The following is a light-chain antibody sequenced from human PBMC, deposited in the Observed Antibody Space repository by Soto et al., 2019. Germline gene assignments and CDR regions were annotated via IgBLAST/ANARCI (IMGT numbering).Light chain of an antibody. J-gene: IGLJ3*02. CDR3: ATWDGSLSVVV. Sequence: QSVLTQPPSVSAAPGQRVTISCSGNSSNVGDNFVSWYQQPPEAAPKLLIYDNHKRPSGIPDRLSGSKSGTSATLGITGLQTGDEAEYYCATWDGSLSVVVFGGGTKLTVL. CDR2: DNH. CDR1: SSNVGDNF. V-gene: IGLV1-51*01.